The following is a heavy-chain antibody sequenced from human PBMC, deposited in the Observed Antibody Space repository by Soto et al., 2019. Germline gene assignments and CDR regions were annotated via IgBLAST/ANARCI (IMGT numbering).Heavy chain of an antibody. CDR3: ARPKTIGAAAGKGWFDP. CDR2: IYYSGST. D-gene: IGHD6-13*01. Sequence: SETLSLTCTVSGGSISSSSYYWGWIRQPPGKGLEWIGSIYYSGSTYYNPSLKSRVTISVDTPKNQFSLKLTYVTAADTAMYYCARPKTIGAAAGKGWFDPWGQGTLVTVSS. V-gene: IGHV4-39*01. J-gene: IGHJ5*02. CDR1: GGSISSSSYY.